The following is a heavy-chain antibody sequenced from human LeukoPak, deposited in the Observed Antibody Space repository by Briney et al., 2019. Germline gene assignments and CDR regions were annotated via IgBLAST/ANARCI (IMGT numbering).Heavy chain of an antibody. CDR3: ARAIAARLGYDY. V-gene: IGHV1-2*02. CDR2: INPNSGGT. Sequence: ASVKVSCKASGYTFTGYYMHWLRQAPGQGLEWMGWINPNSGGTNYAQKFQGRVTMTRDTSISTAYMELSRLRSDDTAVYYCARAIAARLGYDYWGQGTLVTVSS. D-gene: IGHD6-6*01. J-gene: IGHJ4*02. CDR1: GYTFTGYY.